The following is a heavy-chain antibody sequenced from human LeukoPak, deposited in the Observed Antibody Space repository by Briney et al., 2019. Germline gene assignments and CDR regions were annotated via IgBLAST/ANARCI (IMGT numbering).Heavy chain of an antibody. CDR2: IKQDGSQK. V-gene: IGHV3-7*01. Sequence: GGSLRLSCAASGFTFSSYAMSWVRQAPGEGLEWVACIKQDGSQKDYVDSVKGRFTISRDNAKNSLYLQMSSLRAEDTAMHYCARDKGYGSDYWGPGVQVTVSS. J-gene: IGHJ4*02. CDR3: ARDKGYGSDY. D-gene: IGHD3-10*01. CDR1: GFTFSSYA.